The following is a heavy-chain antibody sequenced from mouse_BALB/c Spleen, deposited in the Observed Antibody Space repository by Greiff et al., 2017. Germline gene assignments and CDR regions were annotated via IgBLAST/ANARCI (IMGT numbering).Heavy chain of an antibody. J-gene: IGHJ4*01. V-gene: IGHV2-6-2*01. D-gene: IGHD3-2*01. CDR1: GFSLTSYG. CDR2: IWSDGST. Sequence: VQVVESGPDLVAPSQSLSITCTVSGFSLTSYGVHWVRQPPGKGLEWLVVIWSDGSTTYNSALKSRLSISKDNSKSQVFLKMNSLQTDDTAMYYCARHETARASYAMDYWGQGTSVTVSS. CDR3: ARHETARASYAMDY.